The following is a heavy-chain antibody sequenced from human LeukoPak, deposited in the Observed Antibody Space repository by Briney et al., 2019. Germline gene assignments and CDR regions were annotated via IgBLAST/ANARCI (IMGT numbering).Heavy chain of an antibody. CDR1: GGTFSSYA. Sequence: SVKVSCKASGGTFSSYAISWVRQAPGQGLEWRGGIIPILGIANYAQKFQGRVTITADKSTSTAYMELSSLRSEDTAVYYCARDLSGVPRDPWGQGTLVTVSS. CDR2: IIPILGIA. V-gene: IGHV1-69*10. J-gene: IGHJ5*02. CDR3: ARDLSGVPRDP. D-gene: IGHD3-10*01.